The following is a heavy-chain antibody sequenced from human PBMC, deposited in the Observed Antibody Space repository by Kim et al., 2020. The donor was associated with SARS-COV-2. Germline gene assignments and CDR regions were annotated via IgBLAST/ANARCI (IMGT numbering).Heavy chain of an antibody. CDR2: ISYDGSNK. CDR3: AKEGVMVRGVISLSRYGMDV. D-gene: IGHD3-10*01. V-gene: IGHV3-30*18. CDR1: GFTFSSYG. Sequence: GGSLRLSCAASGFTFSSYGMHWVRQAPGKGLEWVAVISYDGSNKYYADSVKGRFTISRDNSKNTLYLQMNSLRAEDTAVYYCAKEGVMVRGVISLSRYGMDVWGQGTTVTVSS. J-gene: IGHJ6*02.